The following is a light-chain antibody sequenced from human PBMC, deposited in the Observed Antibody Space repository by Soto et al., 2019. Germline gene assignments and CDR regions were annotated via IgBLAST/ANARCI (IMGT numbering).Light chain of an antibody. CDR1: QTIRYS. CDR3: HQSAGSRTWT. J-gene: IGKJ1*01. Sequence: DLQMTQSPSSLSASVGDRVTITCRASQTIRYSLNWYQQKPGKAPKVLIYDASTLQSGVPPRFSGSGSGTAFALTISSLQPEDFATYYCHQSAGSRTWTFGQGTRVEAK. CDR2: DAS. V-gene: IGKV1-39*01.